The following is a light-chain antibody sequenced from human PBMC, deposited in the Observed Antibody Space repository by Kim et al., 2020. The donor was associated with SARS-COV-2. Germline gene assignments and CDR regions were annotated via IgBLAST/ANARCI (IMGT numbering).Light chain of an antibody. J-gene: IGKJ3*01. Sequence: AIRMTQSQSSFSASTGDRVTITCRASQGISSYLAWYQQKPGKAPELLIYAASTLQSGVPSRFSGSGSGTDFTLTISCLQSEDFATYYYQQYYSYPVTFVPGTKMDI. CDR1: QGISSY. V-gene: IGKV1-8*01. CDR3: QQYYSYPVT. CDR2: AAS.